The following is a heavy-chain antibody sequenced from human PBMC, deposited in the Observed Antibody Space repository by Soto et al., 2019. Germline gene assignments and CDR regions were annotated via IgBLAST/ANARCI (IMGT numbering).Heavy chain of an antibody. CDR3: ARSWRGGLDYFDC. Sequence: GGSLRLSCAASGFTFSDYGMHWVRQAPSKGLEWVAVIWYDGSNKYYADSVKGRFTISRDNSKNTVYFQMNSLKVEDTAVYYCARSWRGGLDYFDCWGQGTLVTVSS. CDR1: GFTFSDYG. J-gene: IGHJ4*02. CDR2: IWYDGSNK. D-gene: IGHD3-10*01. V-gene: IGHV3-33*01.